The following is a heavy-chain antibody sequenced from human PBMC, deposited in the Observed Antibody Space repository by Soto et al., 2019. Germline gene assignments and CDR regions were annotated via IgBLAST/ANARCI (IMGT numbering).Heavy chain of an antibody. CDR2: ILSDGGTK. Sequence: EVQLLETGGGLVQPGGSLRLSCAASGFTFVGYAMNWVRQAPGRGLEWVAGILSDGGTKYYADPVKGRFTISRDNSKNILYLQMSSLRADDTALYYCAKDFRPDGKYDLDYWGQGTPVVVSS. D-gene: IGHD3-3*01. V-gene: IGHV3-23*01. CDR3: AKDFRPDGKYDLDY. CDR1: GFTFVGYA. J-gene: IGHJ4*02.